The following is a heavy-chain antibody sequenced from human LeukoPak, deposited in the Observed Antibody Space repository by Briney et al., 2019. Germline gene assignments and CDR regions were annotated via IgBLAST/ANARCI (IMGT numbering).Heavy chain of an antibody. Sequence: SETLSLTCTVSGGSFSSALYYWAWIRQTPEQRLEWIGSVSHDGITKYSPSLGGRVSLSADTSKNAFFMEVHSVTAADSAIYYCARHTIFCSFINCSPFDPWGQGTLVTVSS. CDR3: ARHTIFCSFINCSPFDP. CDR1: GGSFSSALYY. V-gene: IGHV4-39*01. J-gene: IGHJ5*02. CDR2: VSHDGIT. D-gene: IGHD3-3*01.